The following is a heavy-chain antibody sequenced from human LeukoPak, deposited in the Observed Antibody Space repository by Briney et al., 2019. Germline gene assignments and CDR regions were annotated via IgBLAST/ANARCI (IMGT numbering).Heavy chain of an antibody. Sequence: PGGSLRLSCVASGLSLRSYWIHWVRQAPGKGLVWVSRINNDGSSTRYADSVKGRFTISRDNAKNTLYLQMKSLGVEDTAVYYCARERSGTYLAWDCWGQGTLVTVSS. CDR2: INNDGSST. J-gene: IGHJ4*02. D-gene: IGHD1-26*01. V-gene: IGHV3-74*01. CDR1: GLSLRSYW. CDR3: ARERSGTYLAWDC.